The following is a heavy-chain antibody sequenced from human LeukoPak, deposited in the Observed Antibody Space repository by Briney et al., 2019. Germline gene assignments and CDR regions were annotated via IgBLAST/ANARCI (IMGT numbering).Heavy chain of an antibody. CDR3: ARVGEYYDFWSGYYLMDY. J-gene: IGHJ4*02. D-gene: IGHD3-3*01. Sequence: ASVKVSCKASGYTFTGYYMHWVRQAPGQGLEWMGIINPSGGSTSYAQKFQGRVTMTRDTSTSTVYMELSSLRSEDTAVYYCARVGEYYDFWSGYYLMDYWGQGTLVTVSS. CDR2: INPSGGST. CDR1: GYTFTGYY. V-gene: IGHV1-46*01.